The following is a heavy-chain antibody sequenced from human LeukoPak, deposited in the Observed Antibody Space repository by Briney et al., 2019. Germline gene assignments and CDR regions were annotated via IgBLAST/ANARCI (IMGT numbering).Heavy chain of an antibody. CDR1: GFTFSSYG. D-gene: IGHD6-6*01. CDR2: IRYDGSNK. J-gene: IGHJ4*02. V-gene: IGHV3-30*02. Sequence: GGSLRLSCAASGFTFSSYGVHWVRQAPGKGLEWVAFIRYDGSNKYYADSVKGRFTISRDNSKNTLYLQMNSLRAEDTAVYYCAKAVEYSSSSIDYWGQGTLVTVSS. CDR3: AKAVEYSSSSIDY.